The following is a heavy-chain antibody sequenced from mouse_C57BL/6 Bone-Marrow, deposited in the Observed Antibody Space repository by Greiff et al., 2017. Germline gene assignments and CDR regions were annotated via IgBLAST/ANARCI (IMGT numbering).Heavy chain of an antibody. CDR2: IYPGDGDT. CDR1: GYAFSSYW. Sequence: VKLVESGAELVKPGASVKISCKASGYAFSSYWMNWVKQRPGKGLEWIGQIYPGDGDTNYNGKFKGKATLTADKSSSTAYMQLSSLTSEDSAVYFCARLFRGYYRYWGQGTTLTVSS. CDR3: ARLFRGYYRY. D-gene: IGHD1-1*01. V-gene: IGHV1-80*01. J-gene: IGHJ2*01.